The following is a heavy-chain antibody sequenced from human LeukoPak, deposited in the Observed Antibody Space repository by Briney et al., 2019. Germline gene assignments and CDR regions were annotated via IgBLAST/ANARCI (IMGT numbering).Heavy chain of an antibody. Sequence: ASVKVSCKASGYTFTSYGISWVRQAPGQGLEWMGWISAYNGNTNYAQKLQGRVTMTTDTSTSTAYMELRSLRSDDTAVYYCARSRDYYGSSGYLSYWGQGTLVTVSS. J-gene: IGHJ4*02. CDR2: ISAYNGNT. D-gene: IGHD3-22*01. CDR1: GYTFTSYG. V-gene: IGHV1-18*01. CDR3: ARSRDYYGSSGYLSY.